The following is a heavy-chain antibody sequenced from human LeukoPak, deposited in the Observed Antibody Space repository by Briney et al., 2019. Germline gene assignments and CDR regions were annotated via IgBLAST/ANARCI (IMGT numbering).Heavy chain of an antibody. Sequence: ASVKVSCKASGGTFSSYAISWVRQAPGQGLEWMGGIIPIFGTANYAQKFQGRVTITADESTSTAYMELSSLRSEDTAVYYCASLYCSGGSCYFDYWGQGALVTVSS. CDR3: ASLYCSGGSCYFDY. CDR2: IIPIFGTA. V-gene: IGHV1-69*13. J-gene: IGHJ4*02. D-gene: IGHD2-15*01. CDR1: GGTFSSYA.